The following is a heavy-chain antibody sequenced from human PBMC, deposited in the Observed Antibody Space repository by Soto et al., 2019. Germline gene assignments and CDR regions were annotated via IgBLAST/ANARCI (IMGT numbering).Heavy chain of an antibody. V-gene: IGHV4-61*01. D-gene: IGHD2-15*01. J-gene: IGHJ6*02. CDR2: IYYSGST. Sequence: SETLSLTCTVSDGSVSSGSYYWSWIRQPPGKGLEWIGYIYYSGSTNYNPSLKSRVTISVDTSKNQFSLKLSSVTAADTAVYYCAGGVGGYCSGGSCYGRDYYGMDVWGQGTTVTVSS. CDR1: DGSVSSGSYY. CDR3: AGGVGGYCSGGSCYGRDYYGMDV.